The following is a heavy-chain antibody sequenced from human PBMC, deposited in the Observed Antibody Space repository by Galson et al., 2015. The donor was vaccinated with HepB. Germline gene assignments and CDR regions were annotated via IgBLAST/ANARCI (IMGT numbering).Heavy chain of an antibody. Sequence: SVKVSCKASGYTFNSYGISWVRQAPGQGLEWMGWISAYNGNTKYAQKFQGRVTMTTDTSTSTAYLELRSLRSDDTAVYYCARAIKLLWFGGDLDYYGIDVWGQGTTVTFSS. V-gene: IGHV1-18*04. CDR1: GYTFNSYG. D-gene: IGHD3-10*01. CDR2: ISAYNGNT. J-gene: IGHJ6*02. CDR3: ARAIKLLWFGGDLDYYGIDV.